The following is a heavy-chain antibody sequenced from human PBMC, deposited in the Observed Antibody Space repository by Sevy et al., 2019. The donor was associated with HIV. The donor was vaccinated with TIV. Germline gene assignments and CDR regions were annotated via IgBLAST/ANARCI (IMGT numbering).Heavy chain of an antibody. CDR3: ARGRYSSGWFDAFDI. Sequence: SETLSLTCTVSAGSISSYYWSWIRQPAGKGLEWIGRIYTSGSTNYNPSLKSRVTMSVDTSKNQFSLKLSSVTAADTAVYYCARGRYSSGWFDAFDIWGQGTMVTVSS. CDR1: AGSISSYY. CDR2: IYTSGST. D-gene: IGHD6-19*01. J-gene: IGHJ3*02. V-gene: IGHV4-4*07.